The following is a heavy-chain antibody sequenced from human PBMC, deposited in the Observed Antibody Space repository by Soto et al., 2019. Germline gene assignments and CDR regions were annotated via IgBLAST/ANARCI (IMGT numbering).Heavy chain of an antibody. CDR3: ASSYVTRAYCSSTSCYAPLDY. V-gene: IGHV4-59*01. J-gene: IGHJ4*02. D-gene: IGHD2-2*01. CDR1: GGSLSSYY. CDR2: IYYSGST. Sequence: SETLSLTCTVSGGSLSSYYWSWIRQPPGKGLEWIGYIYYSGSTNYNPSLKSRVTISVDTSKNQFSLKLSSVTAADTAVYYCASSYVTRAYCSSTSCYAPLDYWRQGTLVTVSS.